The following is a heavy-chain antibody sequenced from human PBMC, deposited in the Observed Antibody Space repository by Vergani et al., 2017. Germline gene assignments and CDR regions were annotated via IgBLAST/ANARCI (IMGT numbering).Heavy chain of an antibody. CDR1: GFTFSSYG. D-gene: IGHD4-17*01. Sequence: QVQLVESGGGVVQPGRSLRLSCAASGFTFSSYGMHWVRQAPGKGLEWVAVISYDGSNKYYADSVKGRFTISRDNSKNTLYLQMNSLRAEDTAVYYCAKDLRDYGDFTDAFDIWGQGTMGTVSS. CDR3: AKDLRDYGDFTDAFDI. CDR2: ISYDGSNK. V-gene: IGHV3-30*18. J-gene: IGHJ3*02.